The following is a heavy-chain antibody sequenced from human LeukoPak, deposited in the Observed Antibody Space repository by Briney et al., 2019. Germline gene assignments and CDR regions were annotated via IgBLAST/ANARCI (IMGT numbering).Heavy chain of an antibody. CDR3: ATAGTPDY. CDR1: GYSFSRYN. V-gene: IGHV3-48*01. CDR2: ITGSSSSI. J-gene: IGHJ4*02. D-gene: IGHD6-13*01. Sequence: GGSLRLSCAAPGYSFSRYNMNSVRQAPGKGLERVAYITGSSSSIYYADSVKGRFTISRDNAKNSLYLQMNSLRAEDTAVYYCATAGTPDYWGQGTLVTVSS.